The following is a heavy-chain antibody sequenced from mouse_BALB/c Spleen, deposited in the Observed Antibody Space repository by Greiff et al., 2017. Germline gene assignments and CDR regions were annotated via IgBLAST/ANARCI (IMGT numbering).Heavy chain of an antibody. J-gene: IGHJ2*01. CDR3: ARDCEVRRGGDIDD. CDR2: ISDGGSYT. Sequence: EVKLMESGGGLVKPGGSLKLSCAASGFTFSDSYLYWVRPTPEKRLEWVATISDGGSYTYYPDSVKGRFTISRDNAKNNLYLQMSSLKSEDTAMYYCARDCEVRRGGDIDDWGQGTTLTVSS. V-gene: IGHV5-4*02. CDR1: GFTFSDSY. D-gene: IGHD2-14*01.